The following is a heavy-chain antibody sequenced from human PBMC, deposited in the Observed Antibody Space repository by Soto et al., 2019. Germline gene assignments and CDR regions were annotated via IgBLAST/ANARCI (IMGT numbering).Heavy chain of an antibody. CDR3: ARDGHRYSSGWYYFDY. CDR1: GFTFNTYG. J-gene: IGHJ4*02. D-gene: IGHD6-19*01. Sequence: PGGSLRLSCAASGFTFNTYGMHWVRQAPGKGLEWVAVIWYDGSNKYYADSVKGRFTISRDNSKNTLYLQMNSLRAEDTAVYYCARDGHRYSSGWYYFDYWGQGILVTVSS. CDR2: IWYDGSNK. V-gene: IGHV3-33*01.